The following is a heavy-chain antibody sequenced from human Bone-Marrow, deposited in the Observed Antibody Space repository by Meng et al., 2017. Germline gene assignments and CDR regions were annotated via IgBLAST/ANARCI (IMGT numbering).Heavy chain of an antibody. D-gene: IGHD2-15*01. J-gene: IGHJ6*02. Sequence: SVKVSCKASGGTFSSYAISWVRQAPGQGLEWMGRIIPILGIANYAQKFQGRVTITADKSTSTAYMELSSLRSEDTAVYYCARENVVVVVAASGVHYYYGMDVWGQGTTVTVSS. CDR3: ARENVVVVVAASGVHYYYGMDV. CDR1: GGTFSSYA. CDR2: IIPILGIA. V-gene: IGHV1-69*04.